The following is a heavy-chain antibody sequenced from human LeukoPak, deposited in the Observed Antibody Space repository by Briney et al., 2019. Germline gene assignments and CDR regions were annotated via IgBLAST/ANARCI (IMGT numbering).Heavy chain of an antibody. J-gene: IGHJ3*02. D-gene: IGHD2-21*02. V-gene: IGHV1-46*01. CDR2: INPSGGST. CDR3: ARDFDPRGDCDAFDI. Sequence: ASVKVSCKASGYTFTSYYMHWVRQAPGQGLEWMGIINPSGGSTSYAQKFQGRVTMTRDTSTSTVYMELSSLRSEDTAVYYCARDFDPRGDCDAFDIWGQGTMVTVSS. CDR1: GYTFTSYY.